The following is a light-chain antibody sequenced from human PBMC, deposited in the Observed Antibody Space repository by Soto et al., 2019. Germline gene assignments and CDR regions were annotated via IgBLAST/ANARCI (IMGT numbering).Light chain of an antibody. CDR2: DAS. CDR1: KSVSSS. V-gene: IGKV3-11*01. J-gene: IGKJ1*01. CDR3: QQRRDWWT. Sequence: IVLTQSPFTLSLSPGETATLSCRASKSVSSSLAWYQQKPGQAPRLLIYDASNRATGIPARFSGSGSGTDFTLTISSLEPEDSAVYYCQQRRDWWTFGQGTRVEIK.